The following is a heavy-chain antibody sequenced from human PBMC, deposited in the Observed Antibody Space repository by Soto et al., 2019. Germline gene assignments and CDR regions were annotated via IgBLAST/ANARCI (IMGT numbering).Heavy chain of an antibody. V-gene: IGHV3-23*01. Sequence: PGGSLRLSCAASGFTFSSYAMSWVRQAPGKGLEWVSAISGSGGRTYYADSVKGRFTISRDNSRNTLYLHMNSLRAEDTALYYCAKRSRDQRDSSGYYSESEYWGQGT. CDR1: GFTFSSYA. J-gene: IGHJ4*02. CDR3: AKRSRDQRDSSGYYSESEY. D-gene: IGHD3-22*01. CDR2: ISGSGGRT.